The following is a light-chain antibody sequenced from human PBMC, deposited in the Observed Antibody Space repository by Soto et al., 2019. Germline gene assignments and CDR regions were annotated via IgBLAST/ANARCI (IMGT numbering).Light chain of an antibody. J-gene: IGKJ1*01. CDR3: QQYCSSLWT. CDR2: GAS. Sequence: EIVLTQSPGTLSLSPGERATLSCRASQSVSSSYLAWYQQKPAQAPRLLIYGASSMATGIPDRFSGSGSGTDFTLTISRLEPEDFEVYYCQQYCSSLWTFGQGTKVEIK. V-gene: IGKV3-20*01. CDR1: QSVSSSY.